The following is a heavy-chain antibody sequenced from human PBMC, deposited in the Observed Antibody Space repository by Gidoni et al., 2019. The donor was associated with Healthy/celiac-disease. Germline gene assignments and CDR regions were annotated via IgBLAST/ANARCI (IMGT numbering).Heavy chain of an antibody. CDR2: IYWDDEK. V-gene: IGHV2-5*02. CDR1: GFSLSRNGAG. J-gene: IGHJ3*01. CDR3: AHRRPDTSGEGPGRDAYDA. D-gene: IGHD2-15*01. Sequence: QITLKESGPTLMKPTQTLTLTCTFSGFSLSRNGAGVGWIRQPPGKALEWLGVIYWDDEKRYSPSLKSRLTITKDTSTYQVVLTMTNMDPMDTATYYCAHRRPDTSGEGPGRDAYDAWGQGTMVSVSS.